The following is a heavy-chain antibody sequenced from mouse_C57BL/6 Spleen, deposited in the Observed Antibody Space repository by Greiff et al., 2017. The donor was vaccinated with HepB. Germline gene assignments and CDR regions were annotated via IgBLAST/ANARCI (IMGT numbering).Heavy chain of an antibody. CDR3: ASPLYGNYPYYAMDY. CDR1: GFNIKNTY. CDR2: IDPANGNT. J-gene: IGHJ4*01. V-gene: IGHV14-3*01. Sequence: EVQVVESVAELVRPGASVKLSCTASGFNIKNTYMHWVKQRPEQGLEWIGRIDPANGNTKYAPKFQGKATITADTSSNTAYLELSSLTSEDTAIYYCASPLYGNYPYYAMDYWGQGTSVTVSS. D-gene: IGHD2-1*01.